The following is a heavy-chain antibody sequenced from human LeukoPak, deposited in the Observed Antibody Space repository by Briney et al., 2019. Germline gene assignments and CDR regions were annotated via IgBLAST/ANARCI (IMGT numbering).Heavy chain of an antibody. CDR1: GFTVSSNY. D-gene: IGHD3-22*01. CDR3: ARDSRNHYDSSGGLDY. CDR2: IYSGGST. V-gene: IGHV3-66*01. J-gene: IGHJ4*02. Sequence: GGSLRLSCAASGFTVSSNYMSWVRQAPGKGLEWVSVIYSGGSTYYADSVKGRFTISRDNSKNTLYLQMNSLRAEDTAVYYCARDSRNHYDSSGGLDYWGQGTLVTVSS.